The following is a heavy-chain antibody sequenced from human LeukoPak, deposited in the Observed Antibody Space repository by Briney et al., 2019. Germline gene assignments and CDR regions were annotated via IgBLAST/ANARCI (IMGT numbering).Heavy chain of an antibody. Sequence: PSQTLSLTCTVSGGSISSGSYYWSRLRQPAGKGLEWIGRIYTSGSTNYNPSLKSRVTISVDTSKNQFSLKLSSVTAADTAVYYCARDMGSGTYYYYYYMDVWGKGTTVTVSS. CDR3: ARDMGSGTYYYYYYMDV. D-gene: IGHD3-10*01. CDR2: IYTSGST. CDR1: GGSISSGSYY. V-gene: IGHV4-61*02. J-gene: IGHJ6*03.